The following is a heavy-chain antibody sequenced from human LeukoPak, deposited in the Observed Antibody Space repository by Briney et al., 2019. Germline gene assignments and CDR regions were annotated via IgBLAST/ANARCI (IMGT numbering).Heavy chain of an antibody. D-gene: IGHD3-16*02. Sequence: GRSLRLSCAASGFTFDDYAMHWVRQAPGKGLELVSGISWNSGTIGYADSVKGRFTISRDNARNSLYLQMNSLRAEDTAVYYCARDLGVIVHPSDYWGQGTLVTVSS. CDR2: ISWNSGTI. J-gene: IGHJ4*02. V-gene: IGHV3-9*01. CDR1: GFTFDDYA. CDR3: ARDLGVIVHPSDY.